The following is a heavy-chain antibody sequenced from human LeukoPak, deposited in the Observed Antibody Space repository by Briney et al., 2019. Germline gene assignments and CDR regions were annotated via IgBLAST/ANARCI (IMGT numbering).Heavy chain of an antibody. CDR3: AKGQFASGWYGGLYFDY. Sequence: PGGSLRLSCAASGFTFSSYEMNWVRQAPGKGLEWVSYISSSGSTIYYADSVKGRFTISRDNAKNSLYLQMNSLRAEDTAVYYCAKGQFASGWYGGLYFDYWGQGTLVTVSS. V-gene: IGHV3-48*03. J-gene: IGHJ4*02. D-gene: IGHD6-19*01. CDR1: GFTFSSYE. CDR2: ISSSGSTI.